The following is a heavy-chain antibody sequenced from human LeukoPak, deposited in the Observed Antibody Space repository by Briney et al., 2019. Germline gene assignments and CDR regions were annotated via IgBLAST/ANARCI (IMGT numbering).Heavy chain of an antibody. D-gene: IGHD2/OR15-2a*01. V-gene: IGHV1-2*02. CDR1: GYXFSGYY. CDR3: ARGIYSYSTPFDY. J-gene: IGHJ4*02. Sequence: ASVKVSCKASGYXFSGYYMHWVRQAPGQGLEWMAWINPNSGATNYAQKFQGRVTMTRDMTISTVYMELNSLGSDDTAVYYCARGIYSYSTPFDYWGQGTLVTVSS. CDR2: INPNSGAT.